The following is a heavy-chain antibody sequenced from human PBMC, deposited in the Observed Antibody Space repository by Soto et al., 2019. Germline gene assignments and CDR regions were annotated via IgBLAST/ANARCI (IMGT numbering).Heavy chain of an antibody. CDR2: INAGNGNT. Sequence: QVQLVQSGAEVKKPGASVKVSCKASGYTFTSYAMHWVRQAPGQRLEWMGWINAGNGNTKYSQKFRGRVTITRDTSASTAYMELIRLRTEDTAVYYCERGERGITNFGVVIRKGFNAYYFDYWGQGTLVTVSS. J-gene: IGHJ4*02. CDR1: GYTFTSYA. D-gene: IGHD3-3*01. CDR3: ERGERGITNFGVVIRKGFNAYYFDY. V-gene: IGHV1-3*01.